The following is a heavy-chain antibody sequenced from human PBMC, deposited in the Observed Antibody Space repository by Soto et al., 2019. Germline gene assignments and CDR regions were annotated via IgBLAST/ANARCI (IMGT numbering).Heavy chain of an antibody. CDR2: ISGSGGST. V-gene: IGHV3-23*01. D-gene: IGHD3-16*01. CDR3: AKAEVSGYEYVWGSYGPKYYFDY. Sequence: EVQLFESGGGLVQPGVSLRLSCAASGFTFSSYAMSWVRQARGKGLEWVSAISGSGGSTYYADSGKGRFTISRDNSKNTLYLQLNSLRAEDTGVYYCAKAEVSGYEYVWGSYGPKYYFDYWGQGTLVTVSS. CDR1: GFTFSSYA. J-gene: IGHJ4*02.